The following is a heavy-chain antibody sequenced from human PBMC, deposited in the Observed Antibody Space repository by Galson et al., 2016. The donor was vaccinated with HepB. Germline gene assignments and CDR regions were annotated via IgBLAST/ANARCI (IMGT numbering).Heavy chain of an antibody. CDR2: IYYTGST. CDR3: ARIYSSGQFDFDH. Sequence: SETLSLTCTVSGGSISGYYWSWIRQPPGKGLEWIGYIYYTGSTNYNSSLESRITMSVDTSKNQFSLKLSSVTAADTAVYYCARIYSSGQFDFDHWGQGTPVTVSS. V-gene: IGHV4-59*01. J-gene: IGHJ4*02. D-gene: IGHD6-19*01. CDR1: GGSISGYY.